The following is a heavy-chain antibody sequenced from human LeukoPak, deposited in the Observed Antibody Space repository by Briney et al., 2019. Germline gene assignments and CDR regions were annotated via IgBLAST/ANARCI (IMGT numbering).Heavy chain of an antibody. J-gene: IGHJ4*02. V-gene: IGHV3-23*01. CDR1: GFSFSSYA. CDR2: ITASGGTT. Sequence: GGSLRLSCAASGFSFSSYAMTWVRQTPGKGLEWVPAITASGGTTYYADSVKGRFTISRDNSKNTLYLQMNSLRAEDTAIYYCAKDGGMVATIGGGFDYWGQGTLVTVSS. CDR3: AKDGGMVATIGGGFDY. D-gene: IGHD5-12*01.